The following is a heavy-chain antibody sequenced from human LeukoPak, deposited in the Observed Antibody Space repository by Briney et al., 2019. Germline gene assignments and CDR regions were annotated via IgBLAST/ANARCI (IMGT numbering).Heavy chain of an antibody. CDR3: ATPNNIDAFDI. CDR2: IDPSGVTT. D-gene: IGHD1-14*01. V-gene: IGHV1-46*01. J-gene: IGHJ3*02. Sequence: ASVKVSCKASGYTFTSYDIHWVRQAPGQGLEWMGIIDPSGVTTSYAQKFQGRVTLTRDTSTSTVYMELSSLRSEDTAVYYCATPNNIDAFDIWGQGTMVTVSS. CDR1: GYTFTSYD.